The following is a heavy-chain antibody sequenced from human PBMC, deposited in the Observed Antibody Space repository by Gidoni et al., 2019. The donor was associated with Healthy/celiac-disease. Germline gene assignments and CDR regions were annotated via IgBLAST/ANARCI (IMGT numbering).Heavy chain of an antibody. D-gene: IGHD6-19*01. CDR3: ARVSAGTSRGDY. Sequence: QVQLPPWGAGLLKPSATLSLTCAVYGGSFSGYYWSWIRQPPGKGLEWIGEINHSGSTNYNPSLKSRVTISVDTSKNQFSLKLSSVTAADTAVYYCARVSAGTSRGDYWGQGTLVTVSS. J-gene: IGHJ4*02. V-gene: IGHV4-34*01. CDR2: INHSGST. CDR1: GGSFSGYY.